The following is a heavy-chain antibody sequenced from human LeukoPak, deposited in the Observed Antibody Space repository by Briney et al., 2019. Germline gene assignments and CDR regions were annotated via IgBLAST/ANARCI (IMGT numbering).Heavy chain of an antibody. CDR2: MNPNSGNT. J-gene: IGHJ4*02. CDR3: ARGSLRQQLVPGY. CDR1: GYTFTSYD. Sequence: GASVKVSCKASGYTFTSYDINWERQATGQGLEWMGWMNPNSGNTGYAQKFQGRVTMTRNTSISTAYMELSSLRSEDTAVYYCARGSLRQQLVPGYWGQGTLVTVSS. V-gene: IGHV1-8*01. D-gene: IGHD6-13*01.